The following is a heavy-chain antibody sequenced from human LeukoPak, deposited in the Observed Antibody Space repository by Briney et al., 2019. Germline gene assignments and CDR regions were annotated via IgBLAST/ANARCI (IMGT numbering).Heavy chain of an antibody. CDR3: ARTRVIHWDYGMDV. CDR2: IYYSGST. V-gene: IGHV4-59*08. J-gene: IGHJ6*02. Sequence: SETLSLTCTVSSGSISSYYWSWIRQPPGKGLEWIGYIYYSGSTNYNPSLKSRVTISVDTSKNQFSLKLSSVTAADAAVYYCARTRVIHWDYGMDVWGQGTTVTVSS. CDR1: SGSISSYY. D-gene: IGHD7-27*01.